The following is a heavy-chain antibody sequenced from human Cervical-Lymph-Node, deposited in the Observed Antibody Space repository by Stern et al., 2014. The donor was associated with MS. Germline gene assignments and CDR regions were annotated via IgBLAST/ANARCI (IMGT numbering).Heavy chain of an antibody. J-gene: IGHJ4*02. V-gene: IGHV1-46*01. CDR1: GYTFTSYY. CDR3: ARDRDDFWSGYYPLDY. Sequence: DQLVESGAEVKKPGASVKVSCKASGYTFTSYYMHWVRQAPGQGLEWMGIINPSGGSTSYAQKFQGRVTMTRDTSTSTVYMELSSLRSEDTAVYYCARDRDDFWSGYYPLDYWGQGTLVTVSS. CDR2: INPSGGST. D-gene: IGHD3-3*01.